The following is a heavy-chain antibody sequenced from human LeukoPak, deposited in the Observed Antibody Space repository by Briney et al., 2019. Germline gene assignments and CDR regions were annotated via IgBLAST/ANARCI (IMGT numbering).Heavy chain of an antibody. D-gene: IGHD3-16*02. Sequence: ASVKVSCTASGYTFTSYGISWVRQAPGQGLEWMGSTSPYNGNTKYAESLQGRVIMTTDTSTRTAYMELRGLRSADTAVFYCARDQYDYVWGSYRPYFDHWGQGTLVTVSS. CDR1: GYTFTSYG. CDR3: ARDQYDYVWGSYRPYFDH. V-gene: IGHV1-18*04. CDR2: TSPYNGNT. J-gene: IGHJ4*02.